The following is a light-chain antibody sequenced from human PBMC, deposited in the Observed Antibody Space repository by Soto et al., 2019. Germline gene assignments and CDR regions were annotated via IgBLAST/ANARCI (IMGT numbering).Light chain of an antibody. J-gene: IGKJ4*01. Sequence: DIQMTQSPSSLSASVGDRVTITGRASQSITTYLHWYQQKPGKAPKLLIYAAYSLQSGVTSRFSGSGSGTDFTLTISSLQPEDFATYYCQQSYSTPLTFGGGTKVEIK. V-gene: IGKV1-39*01. CDR2: AAY. CDR1: QSITTY. CDR3: QQSYSTPLT.